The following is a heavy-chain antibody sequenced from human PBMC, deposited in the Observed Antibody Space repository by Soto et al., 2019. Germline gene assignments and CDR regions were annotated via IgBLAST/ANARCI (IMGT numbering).Heavy chain of an antibody. CDR3: TQRGCRSTRCYSNC. V-gene: IGHV3-23*01. Sequence: EVQLLESGGGLVQPGGSLRLSCAASGFAFSTYAMTWVRQVPGKGLEWVSSISGSDGSTYYADSVKGRFTISRDNYKNTLHLQIDSLRVEDTAVYYCTQRGCRSTRCYSNCWGQGTLVTVSS. CDR2: ISGSDGST. D-gene: IGHD2-2*01. CDR1: GFAFSTYA. J-gene: IGHJ4*02.